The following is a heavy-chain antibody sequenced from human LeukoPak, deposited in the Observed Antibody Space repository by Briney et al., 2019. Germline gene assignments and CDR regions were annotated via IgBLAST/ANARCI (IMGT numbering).Heavy chain of an antibody. CDR1: GYTFTSYG. V-gene: IGHV1-18*01. J-gene: IGHJ4*02. Sequence: GASVKVSCKASGYTFTSYGISWVRQAPGQGLEWMGWISAYNGNTNYAQKFQGRVTMTRDTSTSTVYMQLSSLRSEDTAVYYCARVSDSSGYYYAYFDYWGQGTLVTVSS. CDR2: ISAYNGNT. D-gene: IGHD3-22*01. CDR3: ARVSDSSGYYYAYFDY.